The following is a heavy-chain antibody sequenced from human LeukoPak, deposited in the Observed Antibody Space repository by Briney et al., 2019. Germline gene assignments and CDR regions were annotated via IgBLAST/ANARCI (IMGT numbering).Heavy chain of an antibody. Sequence: KASETLSLTCTVSGGSISSYYWTWIRQPPGKGLEWIGYIYHSGSTNYNPSLKSRVTISVDTSKNQFSLKLSSVTAADTAVYYCVRKIIAGGVGWFDPWGQGTLVTVSS. CDR2: IYHSGST. J-gene: IGHJ5*02. CDR3: VRKIIAGGVGWFDP. CDR1: GGSISSYY. V-gene: IGHV4-59*01. D-gene: IGHD2-8*02.